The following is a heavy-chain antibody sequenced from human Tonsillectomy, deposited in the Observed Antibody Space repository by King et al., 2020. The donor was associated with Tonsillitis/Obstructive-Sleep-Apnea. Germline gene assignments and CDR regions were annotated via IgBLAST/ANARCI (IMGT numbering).Heavy chain of an antibody. CDR1: GGSISSYY. V-gene: IGHV4-59*01. Sequence: QLQESGPGLVKPSETLSLTCTVSGGSISSYYWSWIRQPPGKGLEWIGYIYYSGSTNYNPSLKSRVTISVDTSKNQFSLKLSSVTAADTAVYYCARDVRRDGYSWFDYWGQGTLVTVSS. CDR3: ARDVRRDGYSWFDY. CDR2: IYYSGST. D-gene: IGHD5-24*01. J-gene: IGHJ5*01.